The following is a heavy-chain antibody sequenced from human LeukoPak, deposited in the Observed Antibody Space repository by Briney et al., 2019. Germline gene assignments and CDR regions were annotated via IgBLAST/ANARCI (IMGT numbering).Heavy chain of an antibody. CDR3: AREEYRWFCP. CDR2: IIPIFGTA. D-gene: IGHD2-2*01. J-gene: IGHJ5*02. V-gene: IGHV1-69*13. Sequence: ASVKVSCKASGRTFSSYSISWVRQAPGQGLEWIGGIIPIFGTANYAQKFQGRVTITADESTSTAYMELSSLRSEDTAVYYCAREEYRWFCPWGQGTLVTVSS. CDR1: GRTFSSYS.